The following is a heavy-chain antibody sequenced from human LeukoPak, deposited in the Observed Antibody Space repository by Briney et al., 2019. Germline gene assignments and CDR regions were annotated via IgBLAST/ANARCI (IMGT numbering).Heavy chain of an antibody. Sequence: GASVKVSCKVSGYTRTELSMHWVRQAPGKGLEWMGGFDPEDGETIYAQKFQGRVTMTEDTSTDTAYMELSSLRSEDTAVYYCATSTEWEPQAFDIWGQGTMVTVSS. CDR3: ATSTEWEPQAFDI. CDR1: GYTRTELS. V-gene: IGHV1-24*01. J-gene: IGHJ3*02. CDR2: FDPEDGET. D-gene: IGHD1-26*01.